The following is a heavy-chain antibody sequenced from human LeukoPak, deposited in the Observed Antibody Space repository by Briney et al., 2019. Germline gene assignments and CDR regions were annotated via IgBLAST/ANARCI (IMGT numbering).Heavy chain of an antibody. D-gene: IGHD6-6*01. J-gene: IGHJ4*02. CDR1: GFTFSSYG. CDR2: ISGSGGST. Sequence: GGSLRLSCAASGFTFSSYGMSWVRQAPGKGLEWVSAISGSGGSTYYADSVKGRFTISRDNSKNTLYLQMNSLRAEDTAVYYCARRNPRQLVYFDYWGQGTLVTVSS. CDR3: ARRNPRQLVYFDY. V-gene: IGHV3-23*01.